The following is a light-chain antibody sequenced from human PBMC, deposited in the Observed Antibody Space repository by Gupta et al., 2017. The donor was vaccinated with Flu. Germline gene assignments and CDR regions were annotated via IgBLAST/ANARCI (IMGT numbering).Light chain of an antibody. CDR3: QHYSHPGWT. CDR2: KTS. V-gene: IGKV1-5*03. Sequence: SILSSSVGSRVTICCPARHGGSGWFAWYQQKPGKVPSLLIYKTSSLKSGVPSRFSGSESGTEFTLTISSLQPDDFAIYYCQHYSHPGWTFGHGTRVDVK. CDR1: HGGSGW. J-gene: IGKJ1*01.